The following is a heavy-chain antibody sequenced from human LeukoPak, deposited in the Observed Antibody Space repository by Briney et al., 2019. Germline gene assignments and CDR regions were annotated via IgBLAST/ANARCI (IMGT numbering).Heavy chain of an antibody. Sequence: GAMRLSCEASGFTFSTYWMHWVRQAPGKGLVWVSRNIDGNSPIYAEAVKGRFTISRDNAKNTLYLQMNSLRAEDTAVYYCARDIGIRFLDSSYYMDVWGKGTTVTVSS. J-gene: IGHJ6*03. D-gene: IGHD3-3*01. CDR3: ARDIGIRFLDSSYYMDV. V-gene: IGHV3-74*01. CDR1: GFTFSTYW. CDR2: NIDGNSP.